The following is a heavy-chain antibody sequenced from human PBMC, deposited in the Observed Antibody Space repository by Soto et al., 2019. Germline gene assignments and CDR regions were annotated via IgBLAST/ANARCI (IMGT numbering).Heavy chain of an antibody. CDR3: ARPYGGKIGDAPDL. D-gene: IGHD4-17*01. CDR1: GFTFSIYA. V-gene: IGHV3-23*01. Sequence: GGSLRLSCVASGFTFSIYAMSWVLQVPGKGLGWVSTISDAAGSAYYVDSVKGRFTISRDNSKKTLYLQMNSLRAEDSAVYYCARPYGGKIGDAPDLWGPGTMVTV. CDR2: ISDAAGSA. J-gene: IGHJ3*01.